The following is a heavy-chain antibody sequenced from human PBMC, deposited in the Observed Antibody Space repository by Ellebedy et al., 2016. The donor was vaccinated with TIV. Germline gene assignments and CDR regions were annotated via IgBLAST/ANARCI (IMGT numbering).Heavy chain of an antibody. D-gene: IGHD4-17*01. V-gene: IGHV3-11*06. CDR1: GLNFADQF. Sequence: GESLKISCAASGLNFADQFMSWFRQTPGKGLQFVSYISGASTYRNYADSVRGRFTVSRDNAKSSLYLQMSSLRAEDTGIYYCATNYGDNLWGQGVLVTVSA. CDR3: ATNYGDNL. CDR2: ISGASTYR. J-gene: IGHJ4*01.